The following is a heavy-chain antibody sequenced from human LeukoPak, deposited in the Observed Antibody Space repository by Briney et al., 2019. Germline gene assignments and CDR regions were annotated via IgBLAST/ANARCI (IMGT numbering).Heavy chain of an antibody. D-gene: IGHD3-22*01. CDR1: GFAFSVYA. J-gene: IGHJ4*02. V-gene: IGHV3-23*01. CDR3: AKGRYYDSRGYYTVAY. CDR2: ISGSGDST. Sequence: GGSLRLSCTASGFAFSVYAMSWVRQAPGKGLEWVSGISGSGDSTYYADSVKGRLTISRDNSKNTLYLQMHSLRAEDTAVYYCAKGRYYDSRGYYTVAYWGQGTLVTVSS.